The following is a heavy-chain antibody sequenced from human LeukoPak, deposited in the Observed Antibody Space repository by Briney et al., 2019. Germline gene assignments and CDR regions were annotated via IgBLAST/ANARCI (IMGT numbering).Heavy chain of an antibody. V-gene: IGHV1-2*02. D-gene: IGHD2-8*01. CDR2: INPNSGGT. Sequence: GASVKVSCKASGYTFTGYYMHWVRQAPGQGLEWMGWINPNSGGTNYAQKFQGRVTITRNTSISTAYMELSSLRSEDTAVYYCARRCTSYYYYMDVWGKGTTVTISS. CDR1: GYTFTGYY. J-gene: IGHJ6*03. CDR3: ARRCTSYYYYMDV.